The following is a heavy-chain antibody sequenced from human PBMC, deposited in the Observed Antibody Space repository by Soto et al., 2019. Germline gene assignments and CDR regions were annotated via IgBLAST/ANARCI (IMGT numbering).Heavy chain of an antibody. CDR3: AKDTASTASRPQNAFDI. CDR1: GFTFGDCA. D-gene: IGHD4-4*01. V-gene: IGHV3-9*01. J-gene: IGHJ3*02. CDR2: ISWNSGSL. Sequence: RLACKASGFTFGDCALHCVRQAPGKGLGWVSGISWNSGSLGYAHSVKGRFTISRNNASSYLYMQMDSLRTEDTALYYCAKDTASTASRPQNAFDIWGQGTKVTVSS.